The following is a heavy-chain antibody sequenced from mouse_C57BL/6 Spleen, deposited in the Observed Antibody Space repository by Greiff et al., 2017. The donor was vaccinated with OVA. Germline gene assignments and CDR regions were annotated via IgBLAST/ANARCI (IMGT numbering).Heavy chain of an antibody. CDR3: ARSLGRAWFAY. V-gene: IGHV1-18*01. D-gene: IGHD3-1*01. CDR1: GYTFTDYN. Sequence: EVQGVESGPELVKPGASVKIPCKASGYTFTDYNMDWVKQSHGKSLEWIGDINPNNGGTIYNQKFKGKATLTVDKSSSTAYMELRSLTSEDTAVYYCARSLGRAWFAYWGQGTLVTVSA. CDR2: INPNNGGT. J-gene: IGHJ3*01.